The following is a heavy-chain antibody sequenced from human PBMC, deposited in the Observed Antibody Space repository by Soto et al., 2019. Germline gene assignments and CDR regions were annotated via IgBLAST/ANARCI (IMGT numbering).Heavy chain of an antibody. Sequence: EVQLVESGGGVVQPGGTLRLSCTACGFTFKTHWMHWVRQAPGKGLVWVSRIYFDGITTNYADSVKGGLTVSRDNPKDTVYLRVNTLRDEDTAVYYCASGGTMGVDYLCQGTLVTFSS. CDR1: GFTFKTHW. D-gene: IGHD1-26*01. V-gene: IGHV3-74*01. CDR2: IYFDGITT. CDR3: ASGGTMGVDY. J-gene: IGHJ4*02.